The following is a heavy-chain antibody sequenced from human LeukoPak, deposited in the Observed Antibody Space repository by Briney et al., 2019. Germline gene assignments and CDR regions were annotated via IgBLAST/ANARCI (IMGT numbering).Heavy chain of an antibody. CDR3: ARDAAAADALDI. CDR2: ISSSSSYI. CDR1: GFTFSSYS. J-gene: IGHJ3*02. D-gene: IGHD6-13*01. Sequence: GGSLRLSCAASGFTFSSYSMNWVRQAPGKGLEWVSSISSSSSYIYYADSVKGRFTISRDNAKNSLYLQMNSLRAEDTAVYYCARDAAAADALDIWGQGTMVTVSS. V-gene: IGHV3-21*01.